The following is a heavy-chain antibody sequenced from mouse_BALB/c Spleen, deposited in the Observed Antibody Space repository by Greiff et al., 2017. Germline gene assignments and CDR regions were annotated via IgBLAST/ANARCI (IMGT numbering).Heavy chain of an antibody. V-gene: IGHV3-2*02. CDR2: ISYSGST. CDR1: GYSITSDYA. D-gene: IGHD1-1*01. CDR3: ARWGDYYGSSPYFDY. J-gene: IGHJ2*01. Sequence: EVKLQESGPGLVKPSQSLSLTCTVTGYSITSDYAWNWIRQFPGNKLEWMGYISYSGSTSYNPSLKSRISITRDTSKNQFFLQLNSVTTEDTATYYCARWGDYYGSSPYFDYWGQGTTLTVSS.